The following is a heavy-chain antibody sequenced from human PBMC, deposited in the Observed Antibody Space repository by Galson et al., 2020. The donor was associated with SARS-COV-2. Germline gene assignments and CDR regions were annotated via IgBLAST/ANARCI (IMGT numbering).Heavy chain of an antibody. V-gene: IGHV5-51*01. CDR1: GYSFTSYW. D-gene: IGHD2-2*01. CDR2: IYPGDSNT. CDR3: ARTLGYCSDTTCYLEAWDY. Sequence: GESLKISCKGSGYSFTSYWIGWVRQMPGKGLEWMGIIYPGDSNTRYSPSFQGQVAISADKSLSTAYLQWRSLKASDTAMYYCARTLGYCSDTTCYLEAWDYWGQGTLVTVSS. J-gene: IGHJ4*02.